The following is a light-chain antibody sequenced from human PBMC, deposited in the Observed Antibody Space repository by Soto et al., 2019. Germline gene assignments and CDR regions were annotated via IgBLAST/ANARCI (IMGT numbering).Light chain of an antibody. CDR2: DVS. Sequence: QSVLIQPASVSGSLGQSITISCTGTNSDVGGDNHVSWYQQHPDKAPKLIIYDVSNRPSGVSNRFSGSKSGNTASLTISGLQTEDEAHYYCSSYTSSTSLFGGGTKVTV. V-gene: IGLV2-14*03. J-gene: IGLJ2*01. CDR3: SSYTSSTSL. CDR1: NSDVGGDNH.